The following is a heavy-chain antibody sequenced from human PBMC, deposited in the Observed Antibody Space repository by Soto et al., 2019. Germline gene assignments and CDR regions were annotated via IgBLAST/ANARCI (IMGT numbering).Heavy chain of an antibody. J-gene: IGHJ5*02. D-gene: IGHD5-18*01. CDR2: IYHSGST. V-gene: IGHV4-30-2*05. Sequence: SETLSLTCAVSGGSISSGGYSWSWIRQPPGKGLEWIGYIYHSGSTNYNPSLKSRVAISLDTSKNQFSLSLSSVTAADTAVYYCARGRGYSYGLDPWGQGTLVTVSS. CDR1: GGSISSGGYS. CDR3: ARGRGYSYGLDP.